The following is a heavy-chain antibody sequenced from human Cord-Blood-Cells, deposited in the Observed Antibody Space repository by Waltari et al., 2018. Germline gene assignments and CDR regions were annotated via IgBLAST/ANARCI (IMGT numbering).Heavy chain of an antibody. D-gene: IGHD5-18*01. J-gene: IGHJ4*02. CDR2: INPNSGGT. CDR3: ARVAGGYTAMNYFDY. Sequence: QVQLVQSGAEVKKPGASVKVSCKASGYTFTGYYMHWVRQAPGQGVEWMGWINPNSGGTNYAQKFQGRVTMTRDTSISTAYMELSRLRSDDTAVYYCARVAGGYTAMNYFDYWGQGTLVTVSS. V-gene: IGHV1-2*02. CDR1: GYTFTGYY.